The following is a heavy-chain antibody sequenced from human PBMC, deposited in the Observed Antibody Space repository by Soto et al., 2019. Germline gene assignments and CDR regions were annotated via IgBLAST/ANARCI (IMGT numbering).Heavy chain of an antibody. V-gene: IGHV4-39*01. J-gene: IGHJ4*02. CDR1: GGSISSSSYY. CDR2: IYYSGST. D-gene: IGHD3-22*01. Sequence: SETLSLTCTVSGGSISSSSYYWGWIRQPPGKGLEWIGSIYYSGSTYYNPSLKSRVTISVDTPKNQFSLKLSSVTAADTAVYYCARQTNDPDHYYDSSGYYFDYWGQGTLVTVSS. CDR3: ARQTNDPDHYYDSSGYYFDY.